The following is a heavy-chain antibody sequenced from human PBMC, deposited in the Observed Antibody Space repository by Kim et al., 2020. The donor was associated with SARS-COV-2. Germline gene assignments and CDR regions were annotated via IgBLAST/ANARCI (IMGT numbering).Heavy chain of an antibody. V-gene: IGHV3-23*01. CDR2: IFGSGHGT. Sequence: GWSLRLSCVGSRFTFGSSAMTWVRQAPGKGLEWVSTIFGSGHGTYYPDSVRGLFIVSRDNSKNTLYLQMDNLRVDDTAIYYCAKNVHVTSVTFLWYFDLWGRGTSVTVSS. D-gene: IGHD2-2*01. CDR1: RFTFGSSA. CDR3: AKNVHVTSVTFLWYFDL. J-gene: IGHJ2*01.